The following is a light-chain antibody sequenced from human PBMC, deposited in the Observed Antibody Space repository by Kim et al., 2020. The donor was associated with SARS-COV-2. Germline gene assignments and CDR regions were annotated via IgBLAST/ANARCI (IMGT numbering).Light chain of an antibody. V-gene: IGLV3-1*01. CDR3: QAWDSSTVI. Sequence: SYELTQPPSVSVSPGQTASITCSGDKLGDKYACWYQQKPGQSPVLVIYHDTKRPSGIPERFSGSNSGNTATLTISGTQPMDEADYYCQAWDSSTVIFGGGTQLTVL. CDR1: KLGDKY. J-gene: IGLJ2*01. CDR2: HDT.